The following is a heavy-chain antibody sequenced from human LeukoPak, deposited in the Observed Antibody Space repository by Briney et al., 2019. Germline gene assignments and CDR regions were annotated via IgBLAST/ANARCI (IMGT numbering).Heavy chain of an antibody. Sequence: ASVKVSCKASGYTFTSYGISWVRQAPGQGLEWMGWISAYNGNTNYVQKLQGRVTMTTDTSTSTAYMELRSLRSDDTAVYYCARDQYSSSWLYYFDYWGQGTLVTVSS. CDR2: ISAYNGNT. CDR1: GYTFTSYG. J-gene: IGHJ4*02. V-gene: IGHV1-18*01. D-gene: IGHD6-13*01. CDR3: ARDQYSSSWLYYFDY.